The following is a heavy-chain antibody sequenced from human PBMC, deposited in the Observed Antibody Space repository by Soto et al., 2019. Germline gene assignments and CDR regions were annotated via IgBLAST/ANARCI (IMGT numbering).Heavy chain of an antibody. CDR3: ARFIAFKYDSSGYYFDY. D-gene: IGHD3-22*01. J-gene: IGHJ4*02. CDR1: GGSISSYY. Sequence: SETLSLTCTVSGGSISSYYWSWIRQPPGKGLEWIGYIYYSGSTNYNPSLKSRVTISVDTSKNQFSLKLSSVTAADTAVYYCARFIAFKYDSSGYYFDYWGQGTLVTVSS. V-gene: IGHV4-59*01. CDR2: IYYSGST.